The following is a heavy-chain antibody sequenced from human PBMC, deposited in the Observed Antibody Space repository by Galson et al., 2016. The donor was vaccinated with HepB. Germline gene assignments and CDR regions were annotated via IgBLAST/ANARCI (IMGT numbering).Heavy chain of an antibody. CDR1: GGPFSSYA. Sequence: SVTVSCKASGGPFSSYAFSWVRQAPGQGLEWMGGIIPIFGTANYAQKFQGRVTITADKSTKTVYMQLSSLRSEDTAVYYCTRDPGAGRGSESYWDWGQGTLVTVSS. D-gene: IGHD3-10*01. V-gene: IGHV1-69*06. J-gene: IGHJ4*01. CDR2: IIPIFGTA. CDR3: TRDPGAGRGSESYWD.